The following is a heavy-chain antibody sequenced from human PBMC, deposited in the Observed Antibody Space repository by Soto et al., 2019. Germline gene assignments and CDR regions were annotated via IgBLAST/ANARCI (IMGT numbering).Heavy chain of an antibody. CDR3: ATGARRITMIVVAPGFGY. CDR1: GYTLTELS. CDR2: FDPEDGET. J-gene: IGHJ4*02. Sequence: ASVKVSCKVSGYTLTELSMHWVRQAPGKGLEWMGGFDPEDGETIYAQKFQGRVTMTEDTSTDTAYMELSILRSEDTAVYYCATGARRITMIVVAPGFGYWGQGTLVTVSS. V-gene: IGHV1-24*01. D-gene: IGHD3-22*01.